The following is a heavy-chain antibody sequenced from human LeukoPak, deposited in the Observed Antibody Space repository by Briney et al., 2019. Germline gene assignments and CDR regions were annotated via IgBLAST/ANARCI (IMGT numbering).Heavy chain of an antibody. CDR1: GGSFSGYY. CDR2: INHSGST. D-gene: IGHD4-17*01. Sequence: PSETLSLTCAVYGGSFSGYYWSWIRQPPGKGLEWIGEINHSGSTNYNPSLKSRVTISVDTSKNQFSLKLSSVTAADTAVYYCARIEDYGDYVWFDPWGQGTLVTVSS. J-gene: IGHJ5*02. CDR3: ARIEDYGDYVWFDP. V-gene: IGHV4-34*01.